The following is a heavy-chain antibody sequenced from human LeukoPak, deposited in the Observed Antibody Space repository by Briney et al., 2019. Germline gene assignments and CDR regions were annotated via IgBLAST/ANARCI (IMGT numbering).Heavy chain of an antibody. D-gene: IGHD5-18*01. V-gene: IGHV4-34*01. Sequence: SETLSLTCAVYGGSFSGYYWSWIRQPPGKGLEWIGEINHSGSTNYDPSLKSRVTISVDTSENQFSLKLSSVTAADTAVYYCARRNGSGYSYGRNWYFDLWGRGTLVTVSS. CDR2: INHSGST. J-gene: IGHJ2*01. CDR3: ARRNGSGYSYGRNWYFDL. CDR1: GGSFSGYY.